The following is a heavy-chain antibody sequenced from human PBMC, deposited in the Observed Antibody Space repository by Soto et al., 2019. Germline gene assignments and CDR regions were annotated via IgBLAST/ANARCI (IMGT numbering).Heavy chain of an antibody. CDR3: ARDSREAADFDY. Sequence: GGSLRLSCAVSGFTFSSYSMNWVRQAPGKGLEWVSYISSGSSTTYYADSVKGRFTISRDNAKNSLYLQMNSLRAEDTGVYYCARDSREAADFDYWGQGFLVTVSS. V-gene: IGHV3-48*01. CDR1: GFTFSSYS. CDR2: ISSGSSTT. D-gene: IGHD6-13*01. J-gene: IGHJ4*02.